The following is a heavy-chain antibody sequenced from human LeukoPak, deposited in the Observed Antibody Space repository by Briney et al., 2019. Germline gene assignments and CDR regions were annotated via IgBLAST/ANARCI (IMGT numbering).Heavy chain of an antibody. V-gene: IGHV4-39*01. J-gene: IGHJ3*02. CDR2: IYYSGST. D-gene: IGHD4-17*01. CDR1: GGSISSSSYY. CDR3: ARHTADHGALDAFDI. Sequence: SETLSLTCTVSGGSISSSSYYWGWIRQPPGKGLEWIGSIYYSGSTYYNPSLKSRVTISVATSKNQFSLKLSSVTAADTAVYYCARHTADHGALDAFDIWGQGTMVTVSS.